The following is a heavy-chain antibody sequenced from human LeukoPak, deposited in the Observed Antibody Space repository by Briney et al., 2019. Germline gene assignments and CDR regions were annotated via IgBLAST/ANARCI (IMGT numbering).Heavy chain of an antibody. D-gene: IGHD3-22*01. Sequence: GGSLRLSCVTSGFTFSSHSMNWVRQAPGKGLEWVSSISSSGSYIYYAESVKGRFTISRDNAKNSHSLQMNSLRAEDTAVYYCAGGFYYGSSGFYDWGQGTLVTVSS. CDR2: ISSSGSYI. CDR3: AGGFYYGSSGFYD. V-gene: IGHV3-21*01. J-gene: IGHJ4*02. CDR1: GFTFSSHS.